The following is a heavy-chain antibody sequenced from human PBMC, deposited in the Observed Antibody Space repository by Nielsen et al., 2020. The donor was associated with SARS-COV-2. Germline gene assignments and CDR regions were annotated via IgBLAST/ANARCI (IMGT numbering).Heavy chain of an antibody. Sequence: SETLSLTCTVSGGSISSYYWSWIRQPPGKGLEWIGYIYYSGSTNYNPSLKSRVTISVDTPKNQFSLKLSSVTAADTAVYYCARHIVYDSSGYYYFDYWGQGTLVTVSS. CDR1: GGSISSYY. D-gene: IGHD3-22*01. J-gene: IGHJ4*02. CDR2: IYYSGST. CDR3: ARHIVYDSSGYYYFDY. V-gene: IGHV4-59*08.